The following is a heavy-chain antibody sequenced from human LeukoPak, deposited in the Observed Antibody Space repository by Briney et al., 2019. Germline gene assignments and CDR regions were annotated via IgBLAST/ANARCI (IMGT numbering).Heavy chain of an antibody. Sequence: ASVKVSCKASGYTFTSYAMHWVRQAPGQRLEWMGWIDAGNGNTKYSQKFQGRVTITRDTSASTAYMELSSLRSEDTAVYYCARYGGSGYSSGWYDYWGQGTLVTVSS. V-gene: IGHV1-3*01. J-gene: IGHJ4*02. CDR1: GYTFTSYA. CDR2: IDAGNGNT. CDR3: ARYGGSGYSSGWYDY. D-gene: IGHD6-19*01.